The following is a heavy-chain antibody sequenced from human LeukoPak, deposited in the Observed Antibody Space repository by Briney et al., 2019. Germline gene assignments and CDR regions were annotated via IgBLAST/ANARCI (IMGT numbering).Heavy chain of an antibody. V-gene: IGHV3-30*18. CDR3: ANTVITMIVVAPIGY. Sequence: GRSLRLSCAASGFTFSSYGMHWVRQAPGKGLEWVAVISYDGSNKYYADSVKGRFTISRDNSKNTLHLQMNSLRAEDTAVYYCANTVITMIVVAPIGYWGQGTLVTVSS. CDR1: GFTFSSYG. J-gene: IGHJ4*02. D-gene: IGHD3-22*01. CDR2: ISYDGSNK.